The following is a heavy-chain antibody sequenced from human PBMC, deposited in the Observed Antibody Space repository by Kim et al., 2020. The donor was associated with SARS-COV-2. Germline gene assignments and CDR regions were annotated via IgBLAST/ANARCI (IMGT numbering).Heavy chain of an antibody. Sequence: SETLSLTCTVSGGSISSYYLSWIRQPPGKGLEWIGYIYYSGSNNYNPSLKSGVTISVNTSKNQFSLKLSSVPAADTAVYYCARDFGGGSSWCRDAFDICGQGTLVTVSS. CDR2: IYYSGSN. D-gene: IGHD6-13*01. J-gene: IGHJ3*02. CDR3: ARDFGGGSSWCRDAFDI. V-gene: IGHV4-59*01. CDR1: GGSISSYY.